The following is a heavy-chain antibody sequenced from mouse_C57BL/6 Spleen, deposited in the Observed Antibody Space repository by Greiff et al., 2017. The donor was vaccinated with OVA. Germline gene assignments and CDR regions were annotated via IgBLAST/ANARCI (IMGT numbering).Heavy chain of an antibody. V-gene: IGHV5-6*01. CDR1: GFTFSSYG. D-gene: IGHD4-1*01. CDR3: ARQEGTGSAWFAY. Sequence: EVKLMESGGDLVKPGGSLKLSCAASGFTFSSYGMSWVRQTPDKRLEWVATISSGGSYTYYPDSVKGRFTISRDNAKNTLYLQMSSLKSEDTAMYYCARQEGTGSAWFAYWGQGTLVTVSA. J-gene: IGHJ3*01. CDR2: ISSGGSYT.